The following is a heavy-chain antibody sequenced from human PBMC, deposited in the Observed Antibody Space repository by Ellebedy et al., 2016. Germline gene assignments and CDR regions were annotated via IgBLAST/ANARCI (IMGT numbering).Heavy chain of an antibody. D-gene: IGHD3-22*01. V-gene: IGHV3-53*01. CDR3: ARDHYDSSGYYWYFDL. CDR2: IYSGGSGGST. CDR1: GFTVSSNY. J-gene: IGHJ2*01. Sequence: GGSLRLFCAASGFTVSSNYMSWVRQAPGKGLEWVSVIYSGGSGGSTYYADSVKGRFTISRDNSKNTLFLQMNSLRAEDTAVYYCARDHYDSSGYYWYFDLWGRGTLVTVSS.